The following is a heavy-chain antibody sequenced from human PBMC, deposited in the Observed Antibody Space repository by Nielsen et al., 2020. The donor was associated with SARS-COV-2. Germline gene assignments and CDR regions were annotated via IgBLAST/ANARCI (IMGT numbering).Heavy chain of an antibody. CDR2: IGGSGGGT. D-gene: IGHD1-26*01. CDR1: GFIFSSYA. J-gene: IGHJ5*02. V-gene: IGHV3-23*01. Sequence: GGSLRLSCAASGFIFSSYAMSWVRQAPGKGLEWVSTIGGSGGGTYYADSVKGRFSISRDNSKNTLYLQMNSLRAEDTALYYCAKEGNSGSDYDHWGQGTLVTVSS. CDR3: AKEGNSGSDYDH.